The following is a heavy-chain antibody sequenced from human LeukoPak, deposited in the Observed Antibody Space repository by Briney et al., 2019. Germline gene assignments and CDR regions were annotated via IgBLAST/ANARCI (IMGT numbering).Heavy chain of an antibody. Sequence: PGGSLRLSCAASGFTFSTYWMHWVRQAPGKGLVWVSRINSDGSSTSYADSVKGRFTISRDNAKNTLYLQMNSLRAEDTAVYYCAKTQVGATYFDYWGHGTLVTVSS. D-gene: IGHD1-26*01. V-gene: IGHV3-74*01. CDR3: AKTQVGATYFDY. CDR2: INSDGSST. CDR1: GFTFSTYW. J-gene: IGHJ4*01.